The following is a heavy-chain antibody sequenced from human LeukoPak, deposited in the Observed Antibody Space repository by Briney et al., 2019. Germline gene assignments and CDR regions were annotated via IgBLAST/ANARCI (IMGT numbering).Heavy chain of an antibody. J-gene: IGHJ1*01. CDR1: GFTFSSYG. V-gene: IGHV3-33*01. CDR2: IWYDGSNK. Sequence: GGSLRLSCAASGFTFSSYGMHWVRQAPGKGLEWVAVIWYDGSNKYYADSVKGRFTISRDNSKNTLYLQMNSLGAEDTAVYYCARTTRYEPHCSGGSCYATSEYLQHWGQGTLVTVSS. CDR3: ARTTRYEPHCSGGSCYATSEYLQH. D-gene: IGHD2-15*01.